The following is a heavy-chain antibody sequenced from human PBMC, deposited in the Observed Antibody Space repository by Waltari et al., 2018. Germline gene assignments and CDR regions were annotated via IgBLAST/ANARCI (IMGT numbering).Heavy chain of an antibody. CDR1: GYIFTSYY. CDR2: INPSGGVS. J-gene: IGHJ4*02. CDR3: ARDDNALGIGF. Sequence: QVQLVQSGPEVKKPGASVKVSCRASGYIFTSYYMHWVRPAPGQGPEWKGIINPSGGVSYARNFRGRVTMTSDTATSTMFMEVSSLTSEDTAVYYCARDDNALGIGFWGQGTLVTVSS. V-gene: IGHV1-46*01. D-gene: IGHD3-16*01.